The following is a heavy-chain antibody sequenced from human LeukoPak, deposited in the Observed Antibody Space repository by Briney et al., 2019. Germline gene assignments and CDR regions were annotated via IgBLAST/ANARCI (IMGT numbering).Heavy chain of an antibody. CDR3: ARGGSGSYYNPDY. Sequence: GESLRLSCAASGFTFSSYAMSWVRQAPGKGLEWVSAISGSGGSTYYADSVKGRFTISRDNSKNTLYLQMNSLRAEDTAVYYCARGGSGSYYNPDYWGQGTLVTVSS. J-gene: IGHJ4*02. CDR1: GFTFSSYA. D-gene: IGHD3-10*01. V-gene: IGHV3-23*01. CDR2: ISGSGGST.